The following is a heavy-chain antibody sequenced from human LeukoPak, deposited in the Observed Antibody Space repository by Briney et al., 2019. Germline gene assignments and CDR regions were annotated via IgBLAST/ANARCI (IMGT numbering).Heavy chain of an antibody. J-gene: IGHJ4*02. CDR2: IRYDGSNK. CDR3: AKDSQGGTYYYDSSGYFFFGY. V-gene: IGHV3-30*02. D-gene: IGHD3-22*01. CDR1: GFTCSSYG. Sequence: QPGGSLRLSCAASGFTCSSYGMHWVRQAPGKGLEWVAFIRYDGSNKYYADSVKGRFTISRDNSKNTLYLQMNSLRAEDTAVYYCAKDSQGGTYYYDSSGYFFFGYWGQGTLVTVSS.